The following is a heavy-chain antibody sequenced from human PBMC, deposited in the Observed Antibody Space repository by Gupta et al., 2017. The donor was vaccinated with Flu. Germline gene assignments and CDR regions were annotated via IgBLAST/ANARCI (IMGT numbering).Heavy chain of an antibody. Sequence: RQHRGKRVEWVAEINQSGRTNYNPSLKSRVTISVDTSKNQFSLKLSSVTAADTAVYYCARARYCSSTSCYILSRMNWFDPWGQGTLVTVSS. CDR3: ARARYCSSTSCYILSRMNWFDP. D-gene: IGHD2-2*02. CDR2: INQSGRT. V-gene: IGHV4-34*01. J-gene: IGHJ5*02.